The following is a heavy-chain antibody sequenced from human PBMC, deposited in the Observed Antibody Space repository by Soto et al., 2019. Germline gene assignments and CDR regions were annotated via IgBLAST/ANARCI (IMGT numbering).Heavy chain of an antibody. J-gene: IGHJ5*02. CDR3: ARDFNFIFDDFADMRRYLDP. Sequence: TLSLTCGVSGLSITANYWSWIRHSAEKGLEWIGRVHYTGNTDYNPSLRSRVTMSVDMSKNQFHLNLRSVTDADTAVYYCARDFNFIFDDFADMRRYLDPWGQGTLVTVS. CDR1: GLSITANY. CDR2: VHYTGNT. V-gene: IGHV4-4*07. D-gene: IGHD3-3*02.